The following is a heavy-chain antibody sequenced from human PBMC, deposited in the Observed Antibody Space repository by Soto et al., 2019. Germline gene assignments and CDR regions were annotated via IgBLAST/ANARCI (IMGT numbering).Heavy chain of an antibody. D-gene: IGHD2-21*02. Sequence: PVGSLRLSCAASGFAFNSYAMNWVRQAPGKGLEWVALISFDGSDQDYVDSVKGRFTVSRDNSKNSLFLHMDSLRAEDTAVYYCTRYRLTSYYFDFWGPGTMVTVSS. CDR1: GFAFNSYA. CDR3: TRYRLTSYYFDF. V-gene: IGHV3-30*03. CDR2: ISFDGSDQ. J-gene: IGHJ4*02.